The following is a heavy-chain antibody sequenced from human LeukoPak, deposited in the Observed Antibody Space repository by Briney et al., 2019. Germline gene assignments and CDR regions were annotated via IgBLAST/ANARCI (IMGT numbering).Heavy chain of an antibody. CDR3: ARGSYSSSWYIRDY. V-gene: IGHV4-61*05. D-gene: IGHD6-13*01. CDR1: GGSISSSSYY. CDR2: IYYSGST. J-gene: IGHJ4*02. Sequence: SETLSLTCTVSGGSISSSSYYWNWIRQPPGKALEWIGYIYYSGSTNYKPSLKSRVTISVDTSKNQFSLKLSSVTAADTAVYYCARGSYSSSWYIRDYWGQGTLVTVSS.